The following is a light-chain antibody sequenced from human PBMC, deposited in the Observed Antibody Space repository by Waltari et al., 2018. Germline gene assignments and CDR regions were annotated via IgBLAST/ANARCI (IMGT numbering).Light chain of an antibody. CDR3: AAWADSLNGVV. J-gene: IGLJ2*01. CDR2: SNN. CDR1: SSNIGSNT. V-gene: IGLV1-44*01. Sequence: SVLTQPPSASGTPGQRVTISCSGSSSNIGSNTVNWYQQLPGTAPKLLIYSNNLRPSGVPARFPGSKSGTSASLAISGLQSEDEADYYCAAWADSLNGVVFGGGTKLTVL.